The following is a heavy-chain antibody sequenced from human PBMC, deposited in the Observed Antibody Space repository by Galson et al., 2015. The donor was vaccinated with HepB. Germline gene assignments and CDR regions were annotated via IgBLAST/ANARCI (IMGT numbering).Heavy chain of an antibody. CDR2: ISSSGSTI. CDR3: ARDRLAPPYYYGMDV. V-gene: IGHV3-11*01. Sequence: SLRLSCAASGFTFSDYYMSWIRQAPGKGLEWVSYISSSGSTIYYADSVKGRFTISRDNAKNSLYLQMNSLRAEDTAVYYCARDRLAPPYYYGMDVWGQGTTVTVSS. J-gene: IGHJ6*02. CDR1: GFTFSDYY. D-gene: IGHD5-12*01.